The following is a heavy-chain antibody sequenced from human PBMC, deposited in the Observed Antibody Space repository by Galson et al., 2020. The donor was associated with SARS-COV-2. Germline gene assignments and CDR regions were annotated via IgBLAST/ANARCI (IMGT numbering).Heavy chain of an antibody. CDR1: GFTFSSYW. V-gene: IGHV3-7*01. CDR3: ARGGYNYAFDY. CDR2: IKQDGSEK. D-gene: IGHD3-16*01. Sequence: GESLKISCAASGFTFSSYWMSWIRQAPGKGLEWLANIKQDGSEKHYVDSVMGRFTISRDNAKKSLYLQMNSLRVEDTAVYYCARGGYNYAFDYWGQGTLVTVSS. J-gene: IGHJ4*02.